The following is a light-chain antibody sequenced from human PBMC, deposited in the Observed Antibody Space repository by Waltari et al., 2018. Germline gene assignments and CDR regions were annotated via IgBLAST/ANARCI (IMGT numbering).Light chain of an antibody. Sequence: QSALTQPPSVSGSPGHSVTLSCPGTSDDIASYNRVSWYQQPPGTAPRLIIYEVTYRPSGVPDRFSGSKSGNSGLQAQDEADYYCSSITGSSTWVFGGGTKLTVL. J-gene: IGLJ3*02. CDR2: EVT. CDR1: SDDIASYNR. V-gene: IGLV2-18*02. CDR3: SSITGSSTWV.